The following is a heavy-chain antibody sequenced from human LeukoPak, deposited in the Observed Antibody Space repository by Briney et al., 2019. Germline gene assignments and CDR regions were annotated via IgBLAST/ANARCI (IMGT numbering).Heavy chain of an antibody. CDR2: IYYSGST. Sequence: SETLSLTCTVSGGSISSYYWSWIRQPPGKGLEWIGYIYYSGSTNYSPSLKSRVTISVDTSKNQFSLKLSSVTAADTAVYYCAREKGGWFSGGAFDIWGQGTMVTVSS. D-gene: IGHD6-19*01. V-gene: IGHV4-59*12. CDR3: AREKGGWFSGGAFDI. J-gene: IGHJ3*02. CDR1: GGSISSYY.